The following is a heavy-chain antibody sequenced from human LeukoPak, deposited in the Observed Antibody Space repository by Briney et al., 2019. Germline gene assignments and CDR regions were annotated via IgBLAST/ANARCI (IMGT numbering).Heavy chain of an antibody. D-gene: IGHD1-26*01. J-gene: IGHJ3*02. CDR1: GFTFNTYS. Sequence: TGGSLRLSCAASGFTFNTYSVNWVRQAPGKGLEWVSSISSGSSYIFYADSMKGRFTISRDNAKTSLYLQMSSLRAEDTAVYYCARQVGVDDAFDIWGQGTKVTVSS. CDR3: ARQVGVDDAFDI. V-gene: IGHV3-21*01. CDR2: ISSGSSYI.